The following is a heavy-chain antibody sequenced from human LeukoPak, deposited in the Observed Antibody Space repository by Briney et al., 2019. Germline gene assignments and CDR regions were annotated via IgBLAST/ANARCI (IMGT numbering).Heavy chain of an antibody. Sequence: GESLKISCKGSGYSCTSYLIGWVRPMPGKGLEWMGIIHPGGSDTRYSPSFQGQVTISADKSIRTAYLQWSSLEASDTAMYYCARSSSSSDFVDYWGQGTLVTVSS. J-gene: IGHJ4*02. V-gene: IGHV5-51*01. CDR2: IHPGGSDT. CDR3: ARSSSSSDFVDY. CDR1: GYSCTSYL. D-gene: IGHD6-6*01.